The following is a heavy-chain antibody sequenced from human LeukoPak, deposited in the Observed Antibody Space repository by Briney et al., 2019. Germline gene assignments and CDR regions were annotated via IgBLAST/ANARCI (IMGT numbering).Heavy chain of an antibody. Sequence: PSETLSLTCAVYGGSFSGYYWSWIRQPPGKGLEWIGEINHSGSTNYNPSLKSRVTISVDTSKNQFSLKLSSVTAADTAVYYCARGVLEWLFHYYYYYMDVWGKGTTVTVSS. J-gene: IGHJ6*03. CDR2: INHSGST. D-gene: IGHD3-3*01. V-gene: IGHV4-34*01. CDR1: GGSFSGYY. CDR3: ARGVLEWLFHYYYYYMDV.